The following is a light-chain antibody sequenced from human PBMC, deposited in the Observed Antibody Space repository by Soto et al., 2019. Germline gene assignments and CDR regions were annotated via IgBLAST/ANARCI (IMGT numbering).Light chain of an antibody. Sequence: DIQMTQSPSSVSASVGDRVTIACRASQGISGWLAWYQQKPGKAPKLLIYAASRLQSGVPSRFSSSGSGTDFTLPITSLQPEDFATYYCQQANSFPYTFGQGTQLEIK. CDR2: AAS. J-gene: IGKJ2*01. CDR3: QQANSFPYT. V-gene: IGKV1-12*01. CDR1: QGISGW.